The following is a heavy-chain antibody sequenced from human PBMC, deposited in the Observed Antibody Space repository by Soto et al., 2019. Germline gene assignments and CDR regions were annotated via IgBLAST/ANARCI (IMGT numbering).Heavy chain of an antibody. V-gene: IGHV3-9*01. CDR1: GFTFDDYA. CDR2: ISWNSGSI. D-gene: IGHD3-10*01. CDR3: AKDAITMVRGVISYYGMDV. Sequence: EVQLVESGGGLVQPGRSLRLSCAASGFTFDDYAMHWVRQAPGKGLEWVSGISWNSGSIGYADSVKGRFTISRDNAKNSLYLQMNNLRAEDTALYYCAKDAITMVRGVISYYGMDVWGQGTTVTVSS. J-gene: IGHJ6*02.